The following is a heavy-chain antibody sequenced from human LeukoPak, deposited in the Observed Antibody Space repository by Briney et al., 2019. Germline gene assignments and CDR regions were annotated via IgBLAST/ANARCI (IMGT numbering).Heavy chain of an antibody. D-gene: IGHD3-10*01. J-gene: IGHJ6*02. V-gene: IGHV3-30*02. Sequence: GGSLRLSCAASGFTFSSYWMSWVRQAPGKGLEWVAFIRYDGSNKYYADSVKGRFTISRDNSKNTLYLQMNSLRAEDTAVYYCAKDPRHYGSGSYYNDSTTYYYYYGMDVWGQGTTVTVSS. CDR2: IRYDGSNK. CDR3: AKDPRHYGSGSYYNDSTTYYYYYGMDV. CDR1: GFTFSSYW.